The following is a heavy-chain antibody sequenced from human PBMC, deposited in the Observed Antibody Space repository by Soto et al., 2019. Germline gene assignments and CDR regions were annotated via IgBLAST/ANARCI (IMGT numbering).Heavy chain of an antibody. J-gene: IGHJ4*02. CDR2: ISGSGGST. CDR3: AKDSDYYDSSGYYFSDY. Sequence: GGSLRLSCAASGFTFSSYAMSWVRQAPGKGLEWVSAISGSGGSTYYADSVKGRFTISRDNSKNTLYLQMNSLRAEDTAVYYCAKDSDYYDSSGYYFSDYWGQGTLVTVSS. D-gene: IGHD3-22*01. CDR1: GFTFSSYA. V-gene: IGHV3-23*01.